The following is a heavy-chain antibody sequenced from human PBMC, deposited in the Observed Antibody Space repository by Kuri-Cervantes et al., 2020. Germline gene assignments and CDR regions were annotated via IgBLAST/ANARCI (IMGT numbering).Heavy chain of an antibody. Sequence: SQTLSLTCAVYGESLSVYYWSWIRQPPGKGLEWIGEINHSGSTNYNPSLESRITMSVDTSKNQFSLKLISVTAADTAVYYCARATYYGSSGYYYFDYRGQGTLVTVSS. V-gene: IGHV4-34*10. CDR1: GESLSVYY. CDR3: ARATYYGSSGYYYFDY. CDR2: INHSGST. J-gene: IGHJ4*02. D-gene: IGHD3-22*01.